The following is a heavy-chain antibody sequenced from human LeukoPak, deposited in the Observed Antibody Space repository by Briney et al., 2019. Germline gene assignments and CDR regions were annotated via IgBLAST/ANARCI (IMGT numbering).Heavy chain of an antibody. CDR3: GHRGSRAGFDY. V-gene: IGHV2-5*02. CDR2: IYWDDDK. Sequence: SGPTLVNPTQTLTLTCTFSGSSLSTSGVGVGWIRQPPGKALEWLAVIYWDDDKRYSPSLKSRLTITKDTSKNQVVLTMTNMDPVDTATYYWGHRGSRAGFDYWGQGTLVTVSS. CDR1: GSSLSTSGVG. D-gene: IGHD6-25*01. J-gene: IGHJ4*02.